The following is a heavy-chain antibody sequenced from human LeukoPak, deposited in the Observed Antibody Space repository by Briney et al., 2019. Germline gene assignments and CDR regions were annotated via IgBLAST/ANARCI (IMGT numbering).Heavy chain of an antibody. Sequence: GGSLRLSCAASGFTVSSNYMSWVRQAPGKGLEWVSVIYSGGSTYYADSVKGRFTISRDNSKNTLYLQMNSLRAEDTAVYYCAKWGDYDILTGYYDSDYWGQGTLVTVSS. D-gene: IGHD3-9*01. V-gene: IGHV3-53*01. CDR1: GFTVSSNY. CDR2: IYSGGST. J-gene: IGHJ4*02. CDR3: AKWGDYDILTGYYDSDY.